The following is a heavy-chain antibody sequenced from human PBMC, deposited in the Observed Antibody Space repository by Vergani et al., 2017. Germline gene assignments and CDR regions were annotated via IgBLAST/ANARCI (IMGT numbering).Heavy chain of an antibody. D-gene: IGHD3-16*01. CDR3: TSFPTETSEYYDSTGYYHRFFEK. J-gene: IGHJ4*02. CDR2: INPKNGLT. V-gene: IGHV1-2*02. CDR1: GYTFTGYY. Sequence: QVQLVQSGAEVKRPGASVKVSCKASGYTFTGYYLLWVRLAPGQGLEWMGWINPKNGLTKYAQRFQGRVSLTRDTSITTAFMELSSLRSDDTAMYYCTSFPTETSEYYDSTGYYHRFFEKWGQGTLVTVSS.